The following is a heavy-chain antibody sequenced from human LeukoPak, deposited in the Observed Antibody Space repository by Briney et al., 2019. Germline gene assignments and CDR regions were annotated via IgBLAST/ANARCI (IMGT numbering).Heavy chain of an antibody. Sequence: GGSLRLSCAASGFTFSSYWMHWVRRAPGKGLVWVSRINSDGSSTSYADSVKGRFTISRDNAKNTLYLQMNSLRAEDTAVYYCAREVSSSWFDYWGQGTLVTVSS. CDR1: GFTFSSYW. D-gene: IGHD6-13*01. CDR3: AREVSSSWFDY. CDR2: INSDGSST. V-gene: IGHV3-74*01. J-gene: IGHJ4*02.